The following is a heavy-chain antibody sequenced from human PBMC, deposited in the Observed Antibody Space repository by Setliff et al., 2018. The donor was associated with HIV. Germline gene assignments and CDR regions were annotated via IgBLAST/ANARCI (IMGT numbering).Heavy chain of an antibody. V-gene: IGHV4-4*07. J-gene: IGHJ4*02. D-gene: IGHD3-3*01. Sequence: SETLSLTCTVSGGSISSYYWSWIRQPAGRGLEWIGRIYASGSTNYNPSLKSRVTMSVDTSKNHFSLKLSSVTAADTAVFYCARGREWTHLDYWGQGTLVTVSS. CDR3: ARGREWTHLDY. CDR2: IYASGST. CDR1: GGSISSYY.